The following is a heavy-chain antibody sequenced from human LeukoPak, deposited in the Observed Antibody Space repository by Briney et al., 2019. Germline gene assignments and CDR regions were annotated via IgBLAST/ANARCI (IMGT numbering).Heavy chain of an antibody. D-gene: IGHD4-17*01. CDR1: GGSMSTYY. CDR2: IYYTGST. V-gene: IGHV4-59*01. Sequence: PSETLSLTCTVSGGSMSTYYWTWIRQPPGKGLEWIGFIYYTGSTNYNPSLKSRVTISVDTSKNQFSLKLSSVTAADTAVYYCARVPISTTARGYFDYWGQGTLVTVSS. CDR3: ARVPISTTARGYFDY. J-gene: IGHJ4*02.